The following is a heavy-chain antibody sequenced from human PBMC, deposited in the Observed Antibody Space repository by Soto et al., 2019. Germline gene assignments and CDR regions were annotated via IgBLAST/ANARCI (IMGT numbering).Heavy chain of an antibody. CDR3: TRGPRPISTGTGAY. V-gene: IGHV3-74*01. CDR1: GFIFKMYW. D-gene: IGHD3-10*01. CDR2: IYNDGTYS. Sequence: GGSLRLSSAASGFIFKMYWMHWVRQSPGKGLVWISRIYNDGTYSDYADSVRGRFTISRDNVNDTLYLQMNNLRAEDSGLYYRTRGPRPISTGTGAYWGQGTQVTVSS. J-gene: IGHJ4*02.